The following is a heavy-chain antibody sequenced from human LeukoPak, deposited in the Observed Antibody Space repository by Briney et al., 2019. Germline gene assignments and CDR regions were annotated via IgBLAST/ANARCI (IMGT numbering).Heavy chain of an antibody. CDR1: GGSFSSGTFY. J-gene: IGHJ3*02. D-gene: IGHD3-10*01. Sequence: SETLSLTCTFSGGSFSSGTFYWAWIRQPPGKGLEWIGSIHFSGGTYYNPSLKSRVTISVDTSKDQFSLKVSSVTAADTAVYYCARANGGFGESRYAFDIWGQGTMVTVSS. V-gene: IGHV4-39*07. CDR2: IHFSGGT. CDR3: ARANGGFGESRYAFDI.